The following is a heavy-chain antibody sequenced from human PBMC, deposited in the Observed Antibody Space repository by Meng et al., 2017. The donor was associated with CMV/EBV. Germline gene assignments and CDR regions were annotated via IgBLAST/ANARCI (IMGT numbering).Heavy chain of an antibody. CDR3: ARDPRFPGV. D-gene: IGHD3-3*01. J-gene: IGHJ6*02. V-gene: IGHV3-21*01. Sequence: GGSLRLSCAASGFTFRTYNMNWVRQAPGKGLECVSSISSSSSYIYYADSVKGRFTISRDNAKNSLYLQMNSLRAEDTAVYYCARDPRFPGVWGQGTTVTVSS. CDR1: GFTFRTYN. CDR2: ISSSSSYI.